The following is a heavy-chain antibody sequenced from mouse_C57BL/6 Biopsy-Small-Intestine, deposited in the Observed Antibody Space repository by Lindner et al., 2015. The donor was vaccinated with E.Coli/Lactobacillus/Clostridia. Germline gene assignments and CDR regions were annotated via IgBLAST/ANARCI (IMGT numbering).Heavy chain of an antibody. V-gene: IGHV10-1*01. J-gene: IGHJ3*01. D-gene: IGHD2-2*01. CDR2: IRSKSNNYAT. Sequence: VQLQESGGGLVQPKGSLKLSCAASGFSFNTYAMNWVRQAPGKGLEWVARIRSKSNNYATYYADSVKDRFTISRDDSESMLYLQMNNLKTEDTAMYYCVRPSSYGYDDWFAYWGQGTLVTVSA. CDR3: VRPSSYGYDDWFAY. CDR1: GFSFNTYA.